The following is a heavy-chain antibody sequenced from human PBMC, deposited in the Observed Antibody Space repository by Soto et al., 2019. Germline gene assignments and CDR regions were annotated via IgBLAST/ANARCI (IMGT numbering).Heavy chain of an antibody. Sequence: PSETLSLTCTVSGGSISSSSYYWGWIRQPPGKGLEWIGSIYYSGSTYYNPSLKSRVTISVDTSKSQFSLKLSSVTAEETALYYCAKDRPRRTSGYFFDYWGQGTPVTVSS. J-gene: IGHJ4*02. CDR2: IYYSGST. CDR1: GGSISSSSYY. D-gene: IGHD1-1*01. CDR3: AKDRPRRTSGYFFDY. V-gene: IGHV4-39*02.